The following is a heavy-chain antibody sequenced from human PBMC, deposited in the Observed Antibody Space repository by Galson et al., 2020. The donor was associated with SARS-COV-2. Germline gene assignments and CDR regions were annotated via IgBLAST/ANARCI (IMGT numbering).Heavy chain of an antibody. CDR1: GGSISSGGYY. Sequence: SQTLSLTCTVSGGSISSGGYYWSWIRQHPGKGLEWIGYIYYSGSTYYNPSLKSRVTISVDTSKNQFSLKLSSVTAADTAVYYCARWYYGSGSYYVAAFDIWGQGTMVTVSS. CDR3: ARWYYGSGSYYVAAFDI. J-gene: IGHJ3*02. CDR2: IYYSGST. D-gene: IGHD3-10*01. V-gene: IGHV4-31*03.